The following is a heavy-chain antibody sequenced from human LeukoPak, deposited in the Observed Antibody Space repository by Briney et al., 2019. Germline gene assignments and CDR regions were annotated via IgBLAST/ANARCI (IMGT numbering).Heavy chain of an antibody. Sequence: GGSLRLSCAASGFTFSSYGMHWVRQAPGKGLEWVADIWYDGSNKYYADSVKGRFTISRDNSKNTLYLQMNSLRAEDTAVYYCARGARVSRDQYNWFDPWGQGTLVTVSS. J-gene: IGHJ5*02. CDR1: GFTFSSYG. D-gene: IGHD2-2*01. V-gene: IGHV3-33*01. CDR2: IWYDGSNK. CDR3: ARGARVSRDQYNWFDP.